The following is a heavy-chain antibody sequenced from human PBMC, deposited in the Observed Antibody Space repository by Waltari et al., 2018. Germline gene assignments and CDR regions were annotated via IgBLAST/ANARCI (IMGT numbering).Heavy chain of an antibody. CDR2: IIPIFGTA. D-gene: IGHD2-2*01. Sequence: QVQLVQSGAEVKKPGSSVKVSCKASGGTFSSYAISWVRQAPGQGLEWMGRIIPIFGTANYAQKFQGRVTITADKSTSTAYMELSSLRSEDTAVYYCARPSKYCSSTSCPYYFDYWGQGTLVTVSS. CDR1: GGTFSSYA. J-gene: IGHJ4*02. V-gene: IGHV1-69*13. CDR3: ARPSKYCSSTSCPYYFDY.